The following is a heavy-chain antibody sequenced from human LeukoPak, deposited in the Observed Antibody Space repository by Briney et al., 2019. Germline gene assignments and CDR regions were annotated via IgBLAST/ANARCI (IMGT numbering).Heavy chain of an antibody. V-gene: IGHV3-23*01. CDR2: IGGSGDWT. J-gene: IGHJ6*02. D-gene: IGHD1-26*01. Sequence: GGSLRLSCAASGFPFRTYAMSWVRQGPGKGLEWVSTIGGSGDWTHYADSVKGRFIISRDNSKNTLYLQMSSLRDEDTAVYSCAKDWWDSWGQGTTVTVSS. CDR1: GFPFRTYA. CDR3: AKDWWDS.